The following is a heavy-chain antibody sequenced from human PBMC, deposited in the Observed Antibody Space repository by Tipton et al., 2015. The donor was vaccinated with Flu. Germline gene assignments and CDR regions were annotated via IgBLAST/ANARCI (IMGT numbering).Heavy chain of an antibody. CDR1: GGSISSYY. D-gene: IGHD6-13*01. V-gene: IGHV4-59*01. Sequence: TLSLTCTVSGGSISSYYWSWIRQPPGKGLEWIGYIYYSGSTNYNPSLKSRVTISVDTSKNQFSLTLSSVTAADTDVYYCARVSSSSSWSQDWYFDLWGRGTLVTVSS. CDR3: ARVSSSSSWSQDWYFDL. J-gene: IGHJ2*01. CDR2: IYYSGST.